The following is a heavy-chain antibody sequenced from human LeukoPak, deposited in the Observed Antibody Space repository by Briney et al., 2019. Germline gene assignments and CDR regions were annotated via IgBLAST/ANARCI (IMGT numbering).Heavy chain of an antibody. CDR3: ATVGTWTYAFDI. CDR2: FDPEDGET. V-gene: IGHV1-24*01. Sequence: ASVKVSCKVSGYTLTESSMHWVRQAPGKGLEWMGGFDPEDGETIYAQKFQGRVTMTEDTSTDTAYMELSSLRSEDTAVYYCATVGTWTYAFDIWGQGTMVTVSS. J-gene: IGHJ3*02. D-gene: IGHD1-1*01. CDR1: GYTLTESS.